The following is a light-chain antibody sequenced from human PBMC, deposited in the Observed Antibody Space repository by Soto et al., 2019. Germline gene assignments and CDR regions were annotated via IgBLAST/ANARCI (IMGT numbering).Light chain of an antibody. CDR2: GAS. Sequence: ETVLTQSPGTLSLPPGERATLSCRASQSVSSSYLAWYQQKPGQAPRLLIYGASSRATGIPDRFSGSGSGTDFTLTISRLEPEDFAVYYCQQYDNSLYTFGQGTKLEIK. J-gene: IGKJ2*01. CDR1: QSVSSSY. V-gene: IGKV3-20*01. CDR3: QQYDNSLYT.